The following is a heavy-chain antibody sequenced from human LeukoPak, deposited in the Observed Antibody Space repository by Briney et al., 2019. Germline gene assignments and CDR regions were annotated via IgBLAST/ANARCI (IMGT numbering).Heavy chain of an antibody. CDR2: ISYDGSNK. Sequence: GGSLRLSCAASGFTFSSYAMHWVRQAPGKGLEWVAVISYDGSNKYYADSVKGRFTISRDNSKNTLYLQMNSLRAEDTAVYYCARGAGTIDYWGQGTLVVVSS. CDR3: ARGAGTIDY. D-gene: IGHD6-13*01. J-gene: IGHJ4*02. CDR1: GFTFSSYA. V-gene: IGHV3-30-3*01.